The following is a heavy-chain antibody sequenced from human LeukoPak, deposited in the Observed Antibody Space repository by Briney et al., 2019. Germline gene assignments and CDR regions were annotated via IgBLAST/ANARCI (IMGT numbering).Heavy chain of an antibody. J-gene: IGHJ6*03. D-gene: IGHD6-13*01. CDR2: INPNSGGT. Sequence: ASVKVSCKASGYTFTGYYMHWVRQAPGQGLEWMGWINPNSGGTNYAQKFQGRVTITRNTSISTAYMELSSLRSEDTAVYYCARGLVGRDPYSSSWWGTYYYMDVWGKGTTVTVSS. V-gene: IGHV1-2*02. CDR1: GYTFTGYY. CDR3: ARGLVGRDPYSSSWWGTYYYMDV.